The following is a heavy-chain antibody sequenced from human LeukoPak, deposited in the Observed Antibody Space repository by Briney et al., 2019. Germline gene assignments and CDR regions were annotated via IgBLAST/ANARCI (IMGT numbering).Heavy chain of an antibody. Sequence: SETLSLTCTVSGYSISSGYYWGWIRPPPGKGLEWIGSIYHSGSTYYNPSLKSRVTISVDTSKNQFSLKLSSVIAADTAVYYCAREPIDRGAGGFDYWGQGTLVTVSS. CDR1: GYSISSGYY. J-gene: IGHJ4*02. CDR2: IYHSGST. CDR3: AREPIDRGAGGFDY. V-gene: IGHV4-38-2*02. D-gene: IGHD3-16*01.